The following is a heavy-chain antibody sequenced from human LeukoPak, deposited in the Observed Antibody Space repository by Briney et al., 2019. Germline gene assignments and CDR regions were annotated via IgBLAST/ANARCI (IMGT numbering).Heavy chain of an antibody. CDR2: ISAYNGNT. J-gene: IGHJ3*02. Sequence: APVKVSCKASGYTFTSYGISWVRQAPGQGLEWMGWISAYNGNTNYAQKLQGRVTMTTDTSTSTAYMELRSLRSDDTAVYYCARVRIAVAHGAFDIWGQGTMVTVSS. D-gene: IGHD6-19*01. CDR3: ARVRIAVAHGAFDI. V-gene: IGHV1-18*01. CDR1: GYTFTSYG.